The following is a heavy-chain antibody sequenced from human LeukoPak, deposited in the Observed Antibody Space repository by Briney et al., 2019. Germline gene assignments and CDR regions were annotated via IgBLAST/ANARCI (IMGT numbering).Heavy chain of an antibody. J-gene: IGHJ3*02. CDR2: IRGDGV. V-gene: IGHV3-23*01. Sequence: GGSLRLSCAASGFTFAIYHMSWVRQAPGKGREWVATIRGDGVYYADSVKGRFTISRDDAENTVYVQMNSLRAEDTTVYYCAKSRVEVAGTGGFDNWGQGTLVAVSS. CDR1: GFTFAIYH. D-gene: IGHD2-8*02. CDR3: AKSRVEVAGTGGFDN.